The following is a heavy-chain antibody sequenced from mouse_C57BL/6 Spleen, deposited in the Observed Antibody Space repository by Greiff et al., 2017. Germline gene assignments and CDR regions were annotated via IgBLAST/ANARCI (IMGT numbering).Heavy chain of an antibody. J-gene: IGHJ2*01. CDR3: ARWDGYYPHFDY. Sequence: VQLQQSGTELVKPGASVKLSCKASGYTFTSYWMHWVKQRPGQGLEWIGNINPSNGGTNYNEKFKSKATLTVDKSSSTAYMQLSSLTSEDSAVYYCARWDGYYPHFDYWGQGTTLTVSS. CDR2: INPSNGGT. D-gene: IGHD2-3*01. V-gene: IGHV1-53*01. CDR1: GYTFTSYW.